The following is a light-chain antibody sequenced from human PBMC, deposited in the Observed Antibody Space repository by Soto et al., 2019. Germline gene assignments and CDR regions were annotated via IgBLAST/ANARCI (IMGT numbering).Light chain of an antibody. J-gene: IGKJ2*03. V-gene: IGKV1-5*03. CDR3: QQYNSFPYS. CDR1: PSIDRW. Sequence: DIQMTQSPSTLSASGGGRVTITCRASPSIDRWLAWYQQKPGKAPNLLVYKASSLESGVPSRFSGSGFGTEFTLTITSLQPDDFATYYCQQYNSFPYSFGQGTRLEIK. CDR2: KAS.